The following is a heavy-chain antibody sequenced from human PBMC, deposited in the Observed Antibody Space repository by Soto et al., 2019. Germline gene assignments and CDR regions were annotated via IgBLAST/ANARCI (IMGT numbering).Heavy chain of an antibody. CDR1: GGSISSSSYY. Sequence: QLQLQESGPGLVKPSETLSLTCTVSGGSISSSSYYWGWIRQPPGKGVERIGRIYYSGSTYYNPSLKSRVTISEDTYNNQYSLKLSSVTAADTALYYCARDGVWCGELPFDYWGQGTLVTVSS. D-gene: IGHD3-10*01. V-gene: IGHV4-39*02. CDR2: IYYSGST. J-gene: IGHJ4*02. CDR3: ARDGVWCGELPFDY.